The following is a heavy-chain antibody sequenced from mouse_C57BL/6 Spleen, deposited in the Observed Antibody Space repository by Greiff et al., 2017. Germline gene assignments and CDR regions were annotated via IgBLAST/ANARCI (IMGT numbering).Heavy chain of an antibody. J-gene: IGHJ2*01. CDR1: GFTFSNYW. V-gene: IGHV6-3*01. CDR3: TGDWEGAYFDY. D-gene: IGHD4-1*01. CDR2: IRLKSDNYAT. Sequence: EVMLVESGGGLVQPGGSMKLSCVASGFTFSNYWMNWVRQSPEKGLEWVAQIRLKSDNYATHYAESVKGRFTISRDDSKSSVYLQMNNLRAEDTGMYYCTGDWEGAYFDYWGQGTTLTVSS.